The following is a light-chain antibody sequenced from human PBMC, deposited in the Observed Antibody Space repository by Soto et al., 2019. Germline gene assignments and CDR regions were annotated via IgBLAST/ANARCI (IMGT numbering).Light chain of an antibody. V-gene: IGKV1-5*01. CDR3: QQYNSYSGT. CDR2: DAS. CDR1: QSISSW. Sequence: DIQMTHSPSTLSASVGDIVTTTCRASQSISSWLAWYQQKPGKAPKLLIYDASSLESGVPSRFSCSGSGTEFTLTISSLQPDDFATYYCQQYNSYSGTFGQGTKVDIK. J-gene: IGKJ1*01.